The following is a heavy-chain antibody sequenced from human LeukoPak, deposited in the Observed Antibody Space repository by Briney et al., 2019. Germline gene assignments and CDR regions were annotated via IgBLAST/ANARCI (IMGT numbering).Heavy chain of an antibody. Sequence: PSETLSLTCTVSGGSISSYYWSWIRQPPGKGLEWIGEIKHSGSTNYNPSLKSRVTISVDTSKNQFSLKLSSVTAADTAVYYCARAFDSSGYYGYWGQGTLVTVSS. V-gene: IGHV4-34*01. CDR3: ARAFDSSGYYGY. J-gene: IGHJ4*02. CDR2: IKHSGST. CDR1: GGSISSYY. D-gene: IGHD3-22*01.